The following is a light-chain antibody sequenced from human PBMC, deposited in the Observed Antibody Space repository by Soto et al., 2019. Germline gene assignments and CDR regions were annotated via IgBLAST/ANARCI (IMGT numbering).Light chain of an antibody. CDR2: GAY. Sequence: EVVLTQSPGTLSLSSGERATLSCRASQSVINSYLAWYQQKPGQAPRLLLYGAYNRATGIPDRFSGSGSGTDFTLTISRLEPEDFAVYYCQQFHISRTFGQGTKVDIK. J-gene: IGKJ1*01. CDR3: QQFHISRT. V-gene: IGKV3-20*01. CDR1: QSVINSY.